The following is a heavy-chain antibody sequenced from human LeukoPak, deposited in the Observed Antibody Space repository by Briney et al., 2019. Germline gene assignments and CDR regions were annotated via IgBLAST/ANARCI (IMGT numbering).Heavy chain of an antibody. CDR2: ISWNSGTR. CDR1: GFNFDDYA. V-gene: IGHV3-9*01. Sequence: GRSLRLSCAGSGFNFDDYAMHWVRQVPGKGLEWVSGISWNSGTRGYADSVKGRFTISRDNAKKSLYLQMNSLRAEDTAVYYCAKVMTKFCLNWFGELGGDYYMDVWGKGTTVTVSS. J-gene: IGHJ6*03. D-gene: IGHD3-10*01. CDR3: AKVMTKFCLNWFGELGGDYYMDV.